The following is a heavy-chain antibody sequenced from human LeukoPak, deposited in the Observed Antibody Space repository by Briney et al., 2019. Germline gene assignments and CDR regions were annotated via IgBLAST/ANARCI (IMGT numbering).Heavy chain of an antibody. CDR1: GGSFSGYY. J-gene: IGHJ4*02. V-gene: IGHV4-34*01. Sequence: PSETLSLTCAVYGGSFSGYYWSWIRQPPGKGLEWIGEINHSGSTNYNPSLKSRVTIPVDTSKNQFSLKLSSVTAADTAVYYCARGYCSSTSCLYYFDYWGQGTLVTVSS. D-gene: IGHD2-2*01. CDR3: ARGYCSSTSCLYYFDY. CDR2: INHSGST.